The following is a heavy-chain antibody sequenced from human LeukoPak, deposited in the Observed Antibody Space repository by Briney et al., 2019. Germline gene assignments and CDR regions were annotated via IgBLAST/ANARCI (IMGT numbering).Heavy chain of an antibody. V-gene: IGHV1-69*01. J-gene: IGHJ4*02. D-gene: IGHD2-21*02. Sequence: ASVKVSCKASGGTFSSYAISWVRQAPGQGLEWMGGIIPIFGTANYAQKFQGRVTITADESTSTTYMELSSLRSEDTAVYYCARGRGDYVNYFDYWSQGTLVTVSS. CDR3: ARGRGDYVNYFDY. CDR2: IIPIFGTA. CDR1: GGTFSSYA.